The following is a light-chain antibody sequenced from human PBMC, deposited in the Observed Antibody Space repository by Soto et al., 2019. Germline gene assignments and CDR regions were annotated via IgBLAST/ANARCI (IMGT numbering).Light chain of an antibody. CDR3: QQYNNWPT. V-gene: IGKV3-15*01. CDR2: GAS. CDR1: QSVSSSY. J-gene: IGKJ1*01. Sequence: EIVLTQSPATLSLSPGERATLSCRASQSVSSSYLAWYQQKPGQAPRLLIYGASSRATGIPARFRGSGSGTEFTLTISSLQSEDFAVYYCQQYNNWPTFGQGTKVDIK.